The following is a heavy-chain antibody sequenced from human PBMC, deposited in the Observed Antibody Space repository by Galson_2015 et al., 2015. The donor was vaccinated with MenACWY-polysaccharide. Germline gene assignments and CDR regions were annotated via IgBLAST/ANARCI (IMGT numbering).Heavy chain of an antibody. J-gene: IGHJ6*02. Sequence: SLRLSCAASGFTFSSYAIHWVRQAPGQGLEWVAVISYDGVNKYYADSVKGRFTISRDNSTYTVYLQMNSLRADDTTVYYCAREYCDRSACFGMDVWGQGTTVTVSS. CDR2: ISYDGVNK. V-gene: IGHV3-30-3*01. CDR1: GFTFSSYA. CDR3: AREYCDRSACFGMDV. D-gene: IGHD2/OR15-2a*01.